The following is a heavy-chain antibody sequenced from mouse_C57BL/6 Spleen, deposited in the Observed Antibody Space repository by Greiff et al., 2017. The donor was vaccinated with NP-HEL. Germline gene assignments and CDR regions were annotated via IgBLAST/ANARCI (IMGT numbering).Heavy chain of an antibody. CDR1: GYAFSSSW. J-gene: IGHJ3*01. CDR3: AGGFAY. CDR2: IYPGDGDT. V-gene: IGHV1-82*01. Sequence: QVQLQQSGPELVKPGASVKISCKASGYAFSSSWMNWVKQRPGKGLEWIGRIYPGDGDTNYNGKFQGKATLTADKSSSTAYMQLSILASEDSAVYFCAGGFAYWGQGTLVTVSA.